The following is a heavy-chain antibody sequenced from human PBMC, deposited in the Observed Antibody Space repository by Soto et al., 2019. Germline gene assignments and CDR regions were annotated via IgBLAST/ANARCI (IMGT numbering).Heavy chain of an antibody. D-gene: IGHD3-16*01. V-gene: IGHV2-5*01. Sequence: QITLKESGPTLVEPTQTLTLTCTYSGFSLRTTGVGVGWIRQPPGKALEWLGIIYWNDDKRYSPSLKNRFTLPSEISKSQVGLTKTNMDPVDTATYYCAPTWGLAFDYRGQGTLVIVSS. CDR1: GFSLRTTGVG. CDR2: IYWNDDK. J-gene: IGHJ4*02. CDR3: APTWGLAFDY.